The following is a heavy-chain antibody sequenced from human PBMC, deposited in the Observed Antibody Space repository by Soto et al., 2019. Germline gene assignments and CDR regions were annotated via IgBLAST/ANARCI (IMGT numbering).Heavy chain of an antibody. CDR2: ISGSGGST. CDR3: AKDVGRGYSYGYCDY. Sequence: PGGSLRLSCAASGFTFSSYAMSWVRQAPGKGLEWVSAISGSGGSTYYADSVKGRFTISRDNSKNTLYLQMNSLRAEDTAVYYCAKDVGRGYSYGYCDYWGQGTLVTVSS. V-gene: IGHV3-23*01. J-gene: IGHJ4*02. CDR1: GFTFSSYA. D-gene: IGHD5-18*01.